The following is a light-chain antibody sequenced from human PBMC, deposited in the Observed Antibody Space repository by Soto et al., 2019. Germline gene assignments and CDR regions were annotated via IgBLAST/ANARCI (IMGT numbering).Light chain of an antibody. CDR2: DDN. J-gene: IGLJ1*01. Sequence: QSVLRQPPPVSPARGQKVTISCSGSRSNIGGNSVSWYQQLPGTAPKLLIYDDNKRPSGIPDRFSGSKSGTSATLGITGFETGDDADYYCGSCDSSRSAYVFGTGSKV. V-gene: IGLV1-51*01. CDR3: GSCDSSRSAYV. CDR1: RSNIGGNS.